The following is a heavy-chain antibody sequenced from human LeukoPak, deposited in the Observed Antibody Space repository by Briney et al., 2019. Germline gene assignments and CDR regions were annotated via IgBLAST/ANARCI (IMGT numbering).Heavy chain of an antibody. CDR3: AREGVEMATTIFDY. CDR1: GGSISSGGYY. D-gene: IGHD5-24*01. J-gene: IGHJ4*02. CDR2: IYYSGST. Sequence: PSQTLSLTCTVSGGSISSGGYYWSWIRQHPGKGLEWIGYIYYSGSTYYNPSLKSRVTISVGTSKNQFSLKLSSVTAADTAVYYCAREGVEMATTIFDYWGQGTLVTVSS. V-gene: IGHV4-31*03.